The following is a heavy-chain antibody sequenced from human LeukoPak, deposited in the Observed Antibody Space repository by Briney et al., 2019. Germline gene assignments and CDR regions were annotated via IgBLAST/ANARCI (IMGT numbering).Heavy chain of an antibody. CDR3: AADGPAGGYFDY. CDR2: IVVGSGNT. D-gene: IGHD2-8*02. CDR1: GFTFTSSA. Sequence: SVKVSCKASGFTFTSSAMQWVRQARGQRLEWIGWIVVGSGNTNYAQKFQERVTITRDMSTSTAYMELSSLRSEDTAVYYCAADGPAGGYFDYWGQGTLVTVPS. J-gene: IGHJ4*02. V-gene: IGHV1-58*02.